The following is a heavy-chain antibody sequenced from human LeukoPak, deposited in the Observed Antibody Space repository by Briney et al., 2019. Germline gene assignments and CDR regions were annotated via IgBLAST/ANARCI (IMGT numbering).Heavy chain of an antibody. CDR1: GGSMSSDY. Sequence: SETLSLTCTVSGGSMSSDYWCWIRQSPGMGLEWIGYFKHDGSTGYNPSLKSRVTISVDTSKNQFSLKLSSVTAADTAVYYCARSAGYDILTGYYSPVDYWGQGTLVTVSS. CDR2: FKHDGST. CDR3: ARSAGYDILTGYYSPVDY. V-gene: IGHV4-59*01. D-gene: IGHD3-9*01. J-gene: IGHJ4*02.